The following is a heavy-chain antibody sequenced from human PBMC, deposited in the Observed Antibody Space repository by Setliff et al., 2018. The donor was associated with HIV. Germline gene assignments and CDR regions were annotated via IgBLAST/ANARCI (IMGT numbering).Heavy chain of an antibody. CDR3: ARDRRYSPHYFDY. V-gene: IGHV4-4*07. CDR2: IDSSGTT. D-gene: IGHD1-26*01. CDR1: GGSFGVYR. J-gene: IGHJ4*02. Sequence: PSETLSLTCTISGGSFGVYRWSWIRQSAGRGLEWIGRIDSSGTTDYKPSLKGRVAISVDTSRNQFSLRVTSVTAADTAVYFCARDRRYSPHYFDYWGQGTLVTVSS.